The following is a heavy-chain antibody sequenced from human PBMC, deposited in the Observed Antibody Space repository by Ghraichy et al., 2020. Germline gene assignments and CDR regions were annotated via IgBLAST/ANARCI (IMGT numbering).Heavy chain of an antibody. CDR1: GFTFSIYS. CDR3: AKDDGKSIPGNY. V-gene: IGHV3-23*01. D-gene: IGHD2-21*01. J-gene: IGHJ4*02. Sequence: GGSLRLSCGGFGFTFSIYSMNWVRQPPGKGLEWVSTISDTGGMTYYADSVKGRFTISRDNSKNTLFLQMNSLRDEDTAVYNCAKDDGKSIPGNYWGQGTLVTVSS. CDR2: ISDTGGMT.